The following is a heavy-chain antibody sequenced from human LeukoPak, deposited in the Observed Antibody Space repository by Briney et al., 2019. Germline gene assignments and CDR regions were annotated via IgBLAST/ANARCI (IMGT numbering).Heavy chain of an antibody. D-gene: IGHD4-17*01. CDR1: GYTFTGYY. CDR2: INPNSGGT. Sequence: EASVKVSCKASGYTFTGYYMHWVRQAPGQGLEWMGWINPNSGGTNYAQKFQGRVTMTRDTSISTAYTELSRLRSDDTAVYYCARNSYGDYYYYYYYMDVWGKGTTVTVSS. J-gene: IGHJ6*03. V-gene: IGHV1-2*02. CDR3: ARNSYGDYYYYYYYMDV.